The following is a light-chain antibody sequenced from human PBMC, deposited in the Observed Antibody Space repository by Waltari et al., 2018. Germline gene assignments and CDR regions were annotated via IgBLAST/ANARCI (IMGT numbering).Light chain of an antibody. J-gene: IGKJ1*01. CDR3: QHYVRLPAT. Sequence: EIVLTQSPGTLSLSPGERVTLSCRASQSVSRTLARYQQEPGQAPKLLIYGASIRAPGIPDRFSGSGSWTDFSLTISSLEPEEFAIYFCQHYVRLPATFGQGTKVEIK. CDR1: QSVSRT. CDR2: GAS. V-gene: IGKV3-20*01.